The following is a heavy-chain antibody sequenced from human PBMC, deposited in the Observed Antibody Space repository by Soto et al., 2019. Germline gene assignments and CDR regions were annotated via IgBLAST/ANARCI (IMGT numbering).Heavy chain of an antibody. CDR3: TTDGGYDFWSGYPVDYYYGMDV. V-gene: IGHV3-15*07. D-gene: IGHD3-3*01. CDR1: GFTFSNAW. J-gene: IGHJ6*02. CDR2: IKSKTDGGTT. Sequence: EVQLVESGGGLVKPGGSLRLSCAASGFTFSNAWMNWVRQAPGKGLEWVGRIKSKTDGGTTDYAAPVKGRFTISRDDSKHTLYLQMNSLKTEDTAVYYCTTDGGYDFWSGYPVDYYYGMDVWGQGTTVTVSS.